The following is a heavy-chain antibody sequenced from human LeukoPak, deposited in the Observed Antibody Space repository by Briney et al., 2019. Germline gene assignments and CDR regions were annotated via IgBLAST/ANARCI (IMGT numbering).Heavy chain of an antibody. CDR2: IHHSGIT. Sequence: SETLSLTCTVSDYSISNTYYWGWIRQPPGKGLEWIGNIHHSGITNYNPSLKSRVSISIDTSKNQFSLKLTSVTAADTAVYYCAKSNGYGLVDIWGQGTMVTVSS. CDR3: AKSNGYGLVDI. CDR1: DYSISNTYY. V-gene: IGHV4-38-2*02. J-gene: IGHJ3*02. D-gene: IGHD3-10*01.